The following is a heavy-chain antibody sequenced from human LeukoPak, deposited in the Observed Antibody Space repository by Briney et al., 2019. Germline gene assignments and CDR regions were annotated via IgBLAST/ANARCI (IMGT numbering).Heavy chain of an antibody. CDR3: ARGHESDYGDSDYFDY. D-gene: IGHD4-17*01. CDR2: INHSGST. Sequence: SETLSLTCAVYGGSFNGYYWSWIRQPPGKGLEWIGEINHSGSTNYNPSLKSRVTISVDTSKNQFSLKLGSVTAADTAVYYCARGHESDYGDSDYFDYWGQGTLVTVSS. J-gene: IGHJ4*02. CDR1: GGSFNGYY. V-gene: IGHV4-34*01.